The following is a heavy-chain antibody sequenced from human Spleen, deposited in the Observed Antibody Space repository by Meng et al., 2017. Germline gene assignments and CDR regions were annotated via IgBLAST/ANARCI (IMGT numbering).Heavy chain of an antibody. CDR2: IYQSGNT. V-gene: IGHV4-4*02. CDR3: ARRTTFGIGSWFDP. D-gene: IGHD1/OR15-1a*01. CDR1: GDSISSTNW. J-gene: IGHJ5*02. Sequence: QVPLQVSGPGLVKPSGTPSLTCAASGDSISSTNWCSWVRQSPGKGLEWIGEIYQSGNTNYNPSLESRVTISLDRSKNQFSLKLSSVTAADTAVYYCARRTTFGIGSWFDPWGQGILVTVFS.